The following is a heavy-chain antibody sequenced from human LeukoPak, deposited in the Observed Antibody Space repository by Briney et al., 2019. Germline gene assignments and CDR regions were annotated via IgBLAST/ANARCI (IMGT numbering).Heavy chain of an antibody. CDR3: ARLRGAMTPVTSDFDY. J-gene: IGHJ4*02. CDR1: GGSISGSSYY. Sequence: SETLSLTCTVSGGSISGSSYYWAWIRQPPGKGLEWIGSGFYSGSAYYNPSLKSRVTISVDTFKNQFSLNLSSVTAADTAVYYCARLRGAMTPVTSDFDYWGQGTLVTVSS. V-gene: IGHV4-39*01. D-gene: IGHD4-17*01. CDR2: GFYSGSA.